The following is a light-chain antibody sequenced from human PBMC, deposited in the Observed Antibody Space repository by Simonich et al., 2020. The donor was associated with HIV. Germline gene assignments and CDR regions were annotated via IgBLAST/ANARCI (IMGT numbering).Light chain of an antibody. CDR1: QGISSY. CDR2: AAS. Sequence: IQLTQSPSFLSASVGDSVTITCRASQGISSYLAWYQQKPGKAPKLLIYAASTLQSGVPSRFSGSGSGTEFTLTISSLQPEDFATYYCQQYNSYWTFGQGTKVEIK. J-gene: IGKJ1*01. V-gene: IGKV1-9*01. CDR3: QQYNSYWT.